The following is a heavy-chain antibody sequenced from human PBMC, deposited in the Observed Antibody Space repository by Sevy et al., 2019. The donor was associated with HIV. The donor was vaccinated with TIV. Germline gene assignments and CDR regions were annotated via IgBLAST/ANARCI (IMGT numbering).Heavy chain of an antibody. D-gene: IGHD2-21*02. J-gene: IGHJ4*02. Sequence: GGSLRLSCGASGFTFSSFWINWVRQAPGKGLEWVANINQDGSTSYYVDSAKGRFTNSRDNTENSVSLQMNDLRAEDTAVYYCVRAVGGADAYWGQGTLVTVSS. V-gene: IGHV3-7*04. CDR1: GFTFSSFW. CDR3: VRAVGGADAY. CDR2: INQDGSTS.